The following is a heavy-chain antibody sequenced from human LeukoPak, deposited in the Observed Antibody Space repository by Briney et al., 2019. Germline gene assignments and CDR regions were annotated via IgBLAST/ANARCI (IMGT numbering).Heavy chain of an antibody. CDR3: ARDRQAVDLPNYFDY. V-gene: IGHV3-21*01. J-gene: IGHJ4*02. Sequence: PGGSLRLSCAASGFTFSSYSMNWVRQAPGKGLEWVSSISSSSSYIYYADSVKGRFTISRDNAKNSLYLQMNSLRAEDTAVYYCARDRQAVDLPNYFDYWGQGTLVTVSS. CDR2: ISSSSSYI. CDR1: GFTFSSYS. D-gene: IGHD6-19*01.